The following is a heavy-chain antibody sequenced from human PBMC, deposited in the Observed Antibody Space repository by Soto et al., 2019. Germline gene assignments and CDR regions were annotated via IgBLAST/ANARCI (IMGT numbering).Heavy chain of an antibody. CDR2: IIPVFGEP. Sequence: SVKVSCKATGGIFSSYAINWVRQAPGQALEWMGGIIPVFGEPNYAQRFQGRVTITADESTSTAYMELSSLSSVTAADTAVYYCARDPAPGWFDPWGQGTLVTVSS. D-gene: IGHD3-10*01. J-gene: IGHJ5*02. CDR1: GGIFSSYA. CDR3: ARDPAPGWFDP. V-gene: IGHV1-69*13.